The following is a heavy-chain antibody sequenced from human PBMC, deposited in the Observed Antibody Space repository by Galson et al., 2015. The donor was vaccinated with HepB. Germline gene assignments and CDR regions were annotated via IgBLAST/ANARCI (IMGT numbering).Heavy chain of an antibody. CDR3: AKQYYYDSSGLEY. V-gene: IGHV3-23*01. J-gene: IGHJ4*02. CDR2: ISGSGGST. CDR1: GFTFSSYA. D-gene: IGHD3-22*01. Sequence: SLRLSCAASGFTFSSYAMNWVRQAPGKGLEWVSAISGSGGSTYYADSVKGRFTISRDNSKNTLYLQMNSLRAEDTAVYYCAKQYYYDSSGLEYWGQGTLVTVSS.